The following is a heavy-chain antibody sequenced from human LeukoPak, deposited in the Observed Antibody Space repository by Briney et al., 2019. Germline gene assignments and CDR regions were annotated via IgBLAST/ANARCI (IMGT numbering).Heavy chain of an antibody. CDR1: GYTFTSYG. V-gene: IGHV1-2*02. Sequence: ASVKVSCKASGYTFTSYGISWVRQAPGQGLEWMGWINPNSGGTNYAQKFQGRVTMTRDTSISTAYMELSRLRSDDTAVYYCARGARRHNYYGSGTTHFDPWGQGTLVTVSS. CDR3: ARGARRHNYYGSGTTHFDP. D-gene: IGHD3-10*01. CDR2: INPNSGGT. J-gene: IGHJ5*02.